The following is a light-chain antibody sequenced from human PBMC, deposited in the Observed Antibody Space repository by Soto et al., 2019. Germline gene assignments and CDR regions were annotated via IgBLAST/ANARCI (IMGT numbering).Light chain of an antibody. CDR2: AAS. V-gene: IGKV1-39*01. CDR1: QSISTY. CDR3: QQYYSTPFT. J-gene: IGKJ4*01. Sequence: DIQMTQSPSSLYASIGDRVTITGRASQSISTYLNWYQQKPGKAPKLLIYAASTLQSGVPSRFSGSGSGTDFTLTISSLQAEDVAVYYCQQYYSTPFTFGGGTRWIS.